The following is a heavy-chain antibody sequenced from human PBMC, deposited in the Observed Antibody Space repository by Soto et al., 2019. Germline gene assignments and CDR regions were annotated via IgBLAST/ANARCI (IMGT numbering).Heavy chain of an antibody. J-gene: IGHJ5*02. CDR1: GGSFSGYY. D-gene: IGHD3-10*01. V-gene: IGHV4-34*01. Sequence: PSETLSLTCAVYGGSFSGYYWSWIRQPPGKGLEWIGEINHSGSTNYNPSLKSRVTISVDTSKNQFSLKLSSVTAADTAVYYCARGHGAYLWFGGRNWFDPWGQGTLVTVSS. CDR3: ARGHGAYLWFGGRNWFDP. CDR2: INHSGST.